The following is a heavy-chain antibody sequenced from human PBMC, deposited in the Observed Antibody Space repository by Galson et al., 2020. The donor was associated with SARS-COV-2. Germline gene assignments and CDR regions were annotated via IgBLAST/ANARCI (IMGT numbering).Heavy chain of an antibody. J-gene: IGHJ4*02. Sequence: SETLSLTCSVSGGTISDTTYYWGRVRQPQGKGLEWVGSLHYSGSTYYNPSLKSRVSISGDTSKNQFSLKVRSVTAADTALYYCARHGGAAAGFDYWCQGTLFTVSS. CDR1: GGTISDTTYY. CDR3: ARHGGAAAGFDY. CDR2: LHYSGST. D-gene: IGHD6-13*01. V-gene: IGHV4-39*01.